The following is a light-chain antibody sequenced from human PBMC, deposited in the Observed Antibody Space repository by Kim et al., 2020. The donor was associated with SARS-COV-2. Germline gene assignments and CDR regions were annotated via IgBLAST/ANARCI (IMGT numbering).Light chain of an antibody. CDR2: AAS. V-gene: IGKV1-27*01. CDR1: QDIRNF. J-gene: IGKJ2*01. Sequence: SASAGDRVNITCRASQDIRNFLAWYQQKPGKVPKLLISAASTLQSGVPSRFSGSRSDTDFTLTVSSLQPEDVATYYCQHYDTAPFTFGQGTKLEI. CDR3: QHYDTAPFT.